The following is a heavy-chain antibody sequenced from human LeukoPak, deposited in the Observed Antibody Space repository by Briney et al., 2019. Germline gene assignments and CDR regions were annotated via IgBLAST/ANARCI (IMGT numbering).Heavy chain of an antibody. CDR2: IIPIFGTA. D-gene: IGHD5-24*01. J-gene: IGHJ4*02. CDR1: GGTFSSYA. V-gene: IGHV1-69*01. CDR3: AREMATIGDLFDY. Sequence: SVKVSCKASGGTFSSYAISWVRQAPGQGLEWMGGIIPIFGTANYAQKFQGRVTITADESTSTAYMELSSLRAEDTAVYYCAREMATIGDLFDYWGQGTLVTVSS.